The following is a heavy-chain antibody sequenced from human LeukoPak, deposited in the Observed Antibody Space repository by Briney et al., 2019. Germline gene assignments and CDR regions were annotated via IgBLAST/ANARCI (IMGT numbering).Heavy chain of an antibody. Sequence: GASVKVSCKASGYTFTGYYMHWVRQAPGQGLEWMGRVNPNSGGTNYAQKFQGRVTMTRDTSISTAYMELSRLRSDDTAVYYCARAIRWLQDDAFDIWGQGTMVTVSS. CDR1: GYTFTGYY. CDR3: ARAIRWLQDDAFDI. CDR2: VNPNSGGT. V-gene: IGHV1-2*06. D-gene: IGHD5-24*01. J-gene: IGHJ3*02.